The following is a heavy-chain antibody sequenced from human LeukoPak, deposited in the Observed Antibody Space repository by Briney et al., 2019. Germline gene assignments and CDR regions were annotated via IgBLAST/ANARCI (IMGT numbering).Heavy chain of an antibody. Sequence: GGSLRLSCAASGFTFSSYAMSWVRQAPGKGLEWVSAISGSGGSTYYADSVKGRFTISRDNSKNTLYLQMNSLRAEDTAVYYCAKGGAADYYYYYYGMDVWGQGTTVTASS. D-gene: IGHD6-13*01. CDR3: AKGGAADYYYYYYGMDV. J-gene: IGHJ6*02. CDR2: ISGSGGST. V-gene: IGHV3-23*01. CDR1: GFTFSSYA.